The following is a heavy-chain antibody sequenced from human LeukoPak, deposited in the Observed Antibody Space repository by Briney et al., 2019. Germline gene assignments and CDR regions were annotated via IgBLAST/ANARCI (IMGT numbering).Heavy chain of an antibody. CDR2: ISSSGSTI. J-gene: IGHJ2*01. Sequence: GGSLRLSCAASGFTFSSYEMNWVRQAPGKGLEWVSYISSSGSTIYYADSVKGRFTISRDNAKNSLYLQMNSLRAEDTAVYHCARLGQWLVDWYFDLWGRGTPVTVSS. D-gene: IGHD6-19*01. V-gene: IGHV3-48*03. CDR3: ARLGQWLVDWYFDL. CDR1: GFTFSSYE.